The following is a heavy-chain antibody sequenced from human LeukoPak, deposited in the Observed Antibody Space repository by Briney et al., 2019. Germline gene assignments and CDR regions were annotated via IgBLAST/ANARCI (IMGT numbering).Heavy chain of an antibody. CDR1: GFTLSTSW. D-gene: IGHD5-12*01. Sequence: GGSLRLSCAASGFTLSTSWMSWVRQVPGKGLEWVANIKKDGSETYYVDSVKGRFTISRDNAKNSLYLQMNSLRAEDTAMYYCARGRYSGTTYYFDYWGQGTLVTVSS. CDR3: ARGRYSGTTYYFDY. CDR2: IKKDGSET. J-gene: IGHJ4*02. V-gene: IGHV3-7*03.